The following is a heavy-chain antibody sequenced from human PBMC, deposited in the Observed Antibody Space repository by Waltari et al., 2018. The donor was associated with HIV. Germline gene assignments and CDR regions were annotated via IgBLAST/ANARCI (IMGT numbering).Heavy chain of an antibody. J-gene: IGHJ4*02. V-gene: IGHV1-3*01. CDR3: ARGLSYYDSSDVFGY. D-gene: IGHD3-22*01. CDR2: INAGNDNT. CDR1: GYTFSSYA. Sequence: QVQLVQSGAEGKKPGASVRVSCKASGYTFSSYAMHWDLQALGQRLEWMGWINAGNDNTKYSQKFQGRVTITTDTSASTAYMELSSLRSEDTAVYYCARGLSYYDSSDVFGYWGQGTLVTVSS.